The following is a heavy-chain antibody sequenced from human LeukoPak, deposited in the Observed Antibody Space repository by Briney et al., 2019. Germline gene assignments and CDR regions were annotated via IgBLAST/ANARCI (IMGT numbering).Heavy chain of an antibody. V-gene: IGHV3-13*01. D-gene: IGHD3-3*01. CDR1: GLTLHSYD. J-gene: IGHJ4*02. CDR3: ARSPPDYAFWRGYYFDD. CDR2: FGTAGDT. Sequence: GWALPFTCAASGLTLHSYDMHWVGQPAGEGLDWVSSFGTAGDTHYPDSVKGRFTISRENAKNSFYLQMNTLGAGDTAVYYCARSPPDYAFWRGYYFDDWGQGTLVTVSS.